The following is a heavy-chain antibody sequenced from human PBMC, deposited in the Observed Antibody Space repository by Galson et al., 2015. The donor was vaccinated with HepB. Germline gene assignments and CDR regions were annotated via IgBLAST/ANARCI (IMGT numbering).Heavy chain of an antibody. D-gene: IGHD3-10*01. CDR1: GYIFTSYW. V-gene: IGHV5-10-1*01. CDR3: ARGESAVGDFAP. J-gene: IGHJ5*02. CDR2: IDPDDSYT. Sequence: QSGAEVKKPGESLRISCEGSGYIFTSYWITWVRQMPGKGLEWMGTIDPDDSYTHYSPSFQGHVTISADKSIRTAYLQWSGLKASDTAMYYCARGESAVGDFAPWGQGTLVTVSS.